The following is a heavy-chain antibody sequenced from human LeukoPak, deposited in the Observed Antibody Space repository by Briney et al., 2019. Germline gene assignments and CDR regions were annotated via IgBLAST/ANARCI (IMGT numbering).Heavy chain of an antibody. V-gene: IGHV1-18*01. D-gene: IGHD2-15*01. CDR3: ARAKGYCSGGSCYPDVFDYYYYYMDV. CDR1: GYTFTGYG. CDR2: ISAYNGNT. J-gene: IGHJ6*03. Sequence: ASVKVSCKASGYTFTGYGISWVRQAPGQGLEWMGWISAYNGNTNYAQKFQGRVTITADKSTSTAYMELSSLRSEDTAVYYCARAKGYCSGGSCYPDVFDYYYYYMDVWGKGTTVTVSS.